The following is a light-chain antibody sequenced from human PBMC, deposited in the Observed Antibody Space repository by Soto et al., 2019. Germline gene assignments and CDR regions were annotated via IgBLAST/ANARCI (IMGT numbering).Light chain of an antibody. J-gene: IGLJ1*01. CDR2: GND. V-gene: IGLV1-44*01. CDR3: AAWDDSLNGHV. CDR1: SSNIGGNI. Sequence: QSALTQPPSASGTPGQRVTISCSGSSSNIGGNIVNWYQQLPGTAPKLLIFGNDQRPSWVPDRFSGSKSGTSASLAISGLQSEDEADYYCAAWDDSLNGHVFGTGTKVTVL.